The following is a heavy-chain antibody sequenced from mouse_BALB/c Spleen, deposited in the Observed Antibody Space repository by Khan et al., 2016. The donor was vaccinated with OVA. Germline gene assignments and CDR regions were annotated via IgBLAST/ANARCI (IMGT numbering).Heavy chain of an antibody. CDR3: ARTAMIKY. V-gene: IGHV3-2*02. J-gene: IGHJ2*01. Sequence: VQLKESGPGLVKPSQSLSLTCTVTGYSITSGYGWNWIRQFPGNKLEWMGYISYSGSTNYNPSLKSRISNTRDTSKNQFFLQLNSVTTEDTATYYCARTAMIKYWGQGTTLTVSS. D-gene: IGHD1-2*01. CDR1: GYSITSGYG. CDR2: ISYSGST.